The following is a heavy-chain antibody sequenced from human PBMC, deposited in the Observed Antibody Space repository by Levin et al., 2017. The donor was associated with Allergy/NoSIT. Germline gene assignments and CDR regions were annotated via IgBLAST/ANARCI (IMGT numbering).Heavy chain of an antibody. CDR1: GYTFTSYW. D-gene: IGHD2-15*01. J-gene: IGHJ3*01. CDR3: VKSRRVALRFVAFDL. V-gene: IGHV5-51*01. CDR2: IYPSDSDT. Sequence: GESLKISCKGSGYTFTSYWIGWVRQMRGKGLEWMGIIYPSDSDTRYSPSFQGQVSISADKSISTAYLQWSSLKASDTAMYYCVKSRRVALRFVAFDLWGQGTKVTVSS.